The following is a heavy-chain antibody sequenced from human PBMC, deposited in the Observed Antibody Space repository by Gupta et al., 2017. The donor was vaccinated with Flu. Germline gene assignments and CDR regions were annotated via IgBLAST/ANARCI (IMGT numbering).Heavy chain of an antibody. Sequence: QVQLQESGPGLVKPSQTLSLTCTVSGGSISSGGYYWSWIRQHPGKGLEWIGYIYYSGSTDDNPSLKSRVTISVDTAKNQVSLKLRSVTAADTAVYYGARDGVGSYFDYGCHGTLVTVSS. D-gene: IGHD3-10*01. J-gene: IGHJ4*01. CDR3: ARDGVGSYFDY. CDR1: GGSISSGGYY. CDR2: IYYSGST. V-gene: IGHV4-31*03.